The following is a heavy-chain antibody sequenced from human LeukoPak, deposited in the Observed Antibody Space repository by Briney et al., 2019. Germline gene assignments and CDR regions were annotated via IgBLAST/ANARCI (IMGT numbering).Heavy chain of an antibody. CDR3: ARHRPHSSSRYPEGWFDP. D-gene: IGHD6-13*01. CDR1: GYSISSGYY. Sequence: PSETLSLTCTVSGYSISSGYYWGWIRQPPGKGLEWIASIYHSGNTYYNPSLKSRVTISVDTSKNQFSLKLSSVTAADTAVYYCARHRPHSSSRYPEGWFDPWGQGTLVTVSS. V-gene: IGHV4-38-2*02. CDR2: IYHSGNT. J-gene: IGHJ5*02.